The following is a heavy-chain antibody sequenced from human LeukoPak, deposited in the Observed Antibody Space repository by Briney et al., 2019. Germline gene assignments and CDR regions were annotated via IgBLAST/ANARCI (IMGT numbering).Heavy chain of an antibody. CDR3: AEDMTMIVVVITNLFDY. V-gene: IGHV3-23*01. CDR1: GFTFSSYA. J-gene: IGHJ4*02. Sequence: PGGSLRLSCAASGFTFSSYAMSWVRQAPGKGLEWVSAISGSGGSTYYADSVKGRFTISRDNSKSTLYLQMNSLRAEDTAVYYCAEDMTMIVVVITNLFDYWGQGTLVTVSS. CDR2: ISGSGGST. D-gene: IGHD3-22*01.